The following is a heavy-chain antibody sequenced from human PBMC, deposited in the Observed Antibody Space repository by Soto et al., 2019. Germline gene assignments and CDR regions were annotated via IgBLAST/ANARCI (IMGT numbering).Heavy chain of an antibody. Sequence: PSVKVSCKASGYTFTSYGISWVRQAPGQGLEWMGWISAYNGNTNYAQKLQGRVTMTTDTSTSTAYMELRSLRSDDTAVYYCARDQYDSSGYYPGNWFDPWGQGTPVTVSS. J-gene: IGHJ5*02. CDR2: ISAYNGNT. CDR1: GYTFTSYG. D-gene: IGHD3-22*01. CDR3: ARDQYDSSGYYPGNWFDP. V-gene: IGHV1-18*04.